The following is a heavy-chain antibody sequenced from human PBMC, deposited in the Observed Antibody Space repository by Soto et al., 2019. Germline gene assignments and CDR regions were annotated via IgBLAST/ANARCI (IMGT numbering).Heavy chain of an antibody. Sequence: EVQLLESGGGLVQPGGSLRLSCAASGFTFSSYAMRWVRQAPGKGLEWVSAISGSGDSTYYADSVKGRFTISRDNSKNTLYLQMNSLRAEDTAVYYWAKRGSGSYFDYGGQGTLVTVSS. CDR2: ISGSGDST. D-gene: IGHD3-10*01. V-gene: IGHV3-23*01. CDR3: AKRGSGSYFDY. CDR1: GFTFSSYA. J-gene: IGHJ4*02.